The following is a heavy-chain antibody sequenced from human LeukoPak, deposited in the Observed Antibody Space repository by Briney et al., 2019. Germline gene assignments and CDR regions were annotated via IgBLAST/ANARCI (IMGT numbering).Heavy chain of an antibody. J-gene: IGHJ4*02. CDR2: IYYSGST. Sequence: PSETLSLTCTVSGGSISSGDYYWSWIRQPPGKGLEWIGYIYYSGSTNYNPSLKSRVTISVDTSKNQFSLKLSSVTAADTAVYYCARGVGYYDSSGYFHFDYWGQGTLVTVSS. V-gene: IGHV4-61*08. CDR3: ARGVGYYDSSGYFHFDY. D-gene: IGHD3-22*01. CDR1: GGSISSGDYY.